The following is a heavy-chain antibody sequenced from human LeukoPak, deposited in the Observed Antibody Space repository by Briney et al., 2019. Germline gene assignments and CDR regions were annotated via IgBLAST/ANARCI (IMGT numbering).Heavy chain of an antibody. CDR1: GGSISSYY. CDR3: ARVLVRGVIEGVIGFDP. CDR2: IYTSGST. V-gene: IGHV4-4*07. J-gene: IGHJ5*02. Sequence: SETLSLTCTVSGGSISSYYWSWIRQPAGKGLEWIGRIYTSGSTNYNPSLKSRVTMSVDTSKNQFSLKLSSVTAADTAVYYCARVLVRGVIEGVIGFDPWGQGTLVTVSS. D-gene: IGHD3-10*01.